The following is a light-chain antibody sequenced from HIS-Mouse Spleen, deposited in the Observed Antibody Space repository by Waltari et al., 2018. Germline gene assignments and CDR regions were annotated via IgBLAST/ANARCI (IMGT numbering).Light chain of an antibody. CDR3: SSYTSSSTLV. CDR1: SRDVCVDNN. CDR2: DVS. V-gene: IGLV2-14*03. Sequence: QSALTQPASVSGPPGQSITISCPGPSRDVCVDNNSSWYQQHPDKAPKRMIYDVSNRPSWVSNRFSGSKSGNTASLTISGLQAEDEADYYCSSYTSSSTLVFGGGTKLTVL. J-gene: IGLJ2*01.